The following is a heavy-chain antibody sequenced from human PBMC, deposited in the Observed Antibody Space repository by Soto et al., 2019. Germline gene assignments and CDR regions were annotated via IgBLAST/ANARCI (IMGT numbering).Heavy chain of an antibody. J-gene: IGHJ3*02. CDR2: IWYDGSNK. CDR3: ARVRGGFGDLDAFDI. D-gene: IGHD3-10*01. CDR1: GFTFSSYG. V-gene: IGHV3-33*01. Sequence: QVQLVESGGGVVQPGRSLRLSCAASGFTFSSYGMHWVRQAPGKGLEWVAVIWYDGSNKYYADSVKGRFTISRDNSKNTLYLQMYSLRAEDTAVYYCARVRGGFGDLDAFDIWGQGTMVTVSS.